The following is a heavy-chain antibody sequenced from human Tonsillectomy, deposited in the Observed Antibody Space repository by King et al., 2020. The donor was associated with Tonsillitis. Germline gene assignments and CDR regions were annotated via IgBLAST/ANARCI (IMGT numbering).Heavy chain of an antibody. CDR1: GDSITSYY. Sequence: QLQESGPGLVKPSETLSLTCTVSGDSITSYYWSWIRQPPGKGLEWIGYIYYSGSTNYNPSLKSRVTISVDTFKNQLSLKLRSVTAADTAIYYCARDSHYYYGMDVWGQGTTVTVSS. CDR3: ARDSHYYYGMDV. J-gene: IGHJ6*02. CDR2: IYYSGST. V-gene: IGHV4-59*01.